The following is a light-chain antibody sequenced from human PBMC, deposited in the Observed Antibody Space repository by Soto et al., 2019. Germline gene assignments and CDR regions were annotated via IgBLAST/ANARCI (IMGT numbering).Light chain of an antibody. V-gene: IGKV3-20*01. CDR3: QQYDTSWT. CDR2: AAS. CDR1: LVVGRGR. Sequence: EIVLTQSPGTLSLSPGIPATFSCMASLVVGRGRLAWYRQKPGQAPGLLIYAASARAAAIPARFSGSGSGTDFTLTIRRLQPEDFAVYFCQQYDTSWTFGQGTKVEIQ. J-gene: IGKJ1*01.